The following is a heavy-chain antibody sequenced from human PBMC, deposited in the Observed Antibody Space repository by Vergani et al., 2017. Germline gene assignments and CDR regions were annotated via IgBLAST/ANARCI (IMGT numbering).Heavy chain of an antibody. D-gene: IGHD5-18*01. CDR1: GFTFSSYS. V-gene: IGHV3-21*01. CDR2: ISSSSRYI. J-gene: IGHJ4*02. CDR3: ARDTGGYSYGFDY. Sequence: EVQLVESGGGLVKPGGSLRLSCAASGFTFSSYSMNWVRQAPGKGLEWVSSISSSSRYIYYADSVKGRFTISRDNAKNSLYLQMNSLRAEDTAVYYCARDTGGYSYGFDYWGQGTLVTVSS.